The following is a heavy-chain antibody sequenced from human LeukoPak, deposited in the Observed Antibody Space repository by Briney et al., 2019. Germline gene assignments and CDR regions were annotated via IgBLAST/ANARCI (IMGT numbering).Heavy chain of an antibody. CDR1: GGSISSSSYY. CDR3: ARHWYSSSWFHY. CDR2: IYYSGST. Sequence: TSETXXLXXTXXGGSISSSSYYWGWIRQPPGKGLEWIGMIYYSGSTYYNPSLKSRVTISVNKTKNKFSLKLSSVTAADTAVYYCARHWYSSSWFHYWGQGTLVTVSS. J-gene: IGHJ4*02. V-gene: IGHV4-39*01. D-gene: IGHD6-13*01.